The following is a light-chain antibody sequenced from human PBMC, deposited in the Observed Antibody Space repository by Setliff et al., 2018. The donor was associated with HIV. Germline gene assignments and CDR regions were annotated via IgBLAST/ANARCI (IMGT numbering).Light chain of an antibody. CDR3: TSYTINTLYV. Sequence: QSALAQPASVSGSPGQAITISCTGTSDDIGRYYYVSWYQQLPGKAPKLIMYDVSHRPSEVSTRFSGSKSGDTASLTISGLQAEDEAHYYCTSYTINTLYVFGSGTRSPS. J-gene: IGLJ1*01. CDR2: DVS. CDR1: SDDIGRYYY. V-gene: IGLV2-14*03.